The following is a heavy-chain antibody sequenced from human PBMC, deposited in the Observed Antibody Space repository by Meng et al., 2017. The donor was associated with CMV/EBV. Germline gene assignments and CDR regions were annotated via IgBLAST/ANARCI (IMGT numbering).Heavy chain of an antibody. V-gene: IGHV1-2*02. CDR3: AGTCTSCNNWFDP. CDR1: GYIFTGYY. D-gene: IGHD2-2*01. Sequence: ASVKVSCKASGYIFTGYYMHWVRQAPGQGLEWMGWINPNSGGTNYAQKFQGRVTMTRDTSISTAYMELSRLRSDDTAVYYCAGTCTSCNNWFDPWGQGTLVTVSS. J-gene: IGHJ5*02. CDR2: INPNSGGT.